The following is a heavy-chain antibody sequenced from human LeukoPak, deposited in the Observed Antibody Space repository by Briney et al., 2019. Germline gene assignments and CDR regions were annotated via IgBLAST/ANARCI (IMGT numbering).Heavy chain of an antibody. CDR2: INHSGST. J-gene: IGHJ4*02. CDR3: ARDLLGWELHYFDY. D-gene: IGHD1-26*01. Sequence: SETLSLTCAVYGGSFSGYYWSWIRQPPGKGLEWIGEINHSGSTNYNPSLKSRVTISLDTSKNQFSLKLTSVTAEDTAVYYCARDLLGWELHYFDYWGQGTLVTVSS. V-gene: IGHV4-34*01. CDR1: GGSFSGYY.